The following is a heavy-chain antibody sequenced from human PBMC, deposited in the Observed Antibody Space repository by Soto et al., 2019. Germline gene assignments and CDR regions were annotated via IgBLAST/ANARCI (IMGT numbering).Heavy chain of an antibody. CDR3: ARGALRYFDWLSPPDDAFDI. D-gene: IGHD3-9*01. V-gene: IGHV1-69*01. CDR2: IIPIFGTA. J-gene: IGHJ3*02. Sequence: QVQLVQSGAEVKKPGSSVKVSCKASGGTFSSYAISWVRQAPGQGLEWMGGIIPIFGTANYAQKFQGRVTITADESTSTAYMELSSLRSEDTAVYYCARGALRYFDWLSPPDDAFDIWGPGTMVTVSS. CDR1: GGTFSSYA.